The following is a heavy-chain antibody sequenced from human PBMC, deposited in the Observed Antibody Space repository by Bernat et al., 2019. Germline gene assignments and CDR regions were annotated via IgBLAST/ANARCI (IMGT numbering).Heavy chain of an antibody. D-gene: IGHD1-26*01. Sequence: QVQLQESGPGLVKPSETLSLTCTVSGGSISSYYWSWIRQPPGKGLEWIGYIYYSGSTNYNPSLKSRVTISVDTSKNQFSLKLSSVTAADTAVYYCARNGSQWELSGYWYFDLWGRGTLVTVSS. CDR3: ARNGSQWELSGYWYFDL. J-gene: IGHJ2*01. V-gene: IGHV4-59*08. CDR1: GGSISSYY. CDR2: IYYSGST.